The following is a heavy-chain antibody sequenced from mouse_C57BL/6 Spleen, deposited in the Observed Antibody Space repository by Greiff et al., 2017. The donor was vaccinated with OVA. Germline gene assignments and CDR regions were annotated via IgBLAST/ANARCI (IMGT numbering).Heavy chain of an antibody. CDR2: IDPSDSYT. CDR1: GYTFTSYW. V-gene: IGHV1-69*01. J-gene: IGHJ4*01. Sequence: QVQLQQPGAELVMPGASVKLSCKASGYTFTSYWMHWVKQRPGQGLEWIGEIDPSDSYTNYNQKFKGKSTLTVDKSSSTAYMQLSSLTSEDSAVYYCARKDGYYVAMDYWGQGTSGTVSS. CDR3: ARKDGYYVAMDY. D-gene: IGHD2-3*01.